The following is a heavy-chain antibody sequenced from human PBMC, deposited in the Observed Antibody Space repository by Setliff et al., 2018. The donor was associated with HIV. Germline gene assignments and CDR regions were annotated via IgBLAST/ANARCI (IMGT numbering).Heavy chain of an antibody. CDR3: ARGLGGWSVFDP. CDR1: GGSIGSGSNY. CDR2: IYTSGST. Sequence: PSETLSLTCTVSGGSIGSGSNYWSWIRQPAGKGLEWIGHIYTSGSTNYNPSLKSRVTILADTSKNQFSLKLSSVTAADTAVYYCARGLGGWSVFDPWGQGTLVTVSS. J-gene: IGHJ5*02. V-gene: IGHV4-61*09.